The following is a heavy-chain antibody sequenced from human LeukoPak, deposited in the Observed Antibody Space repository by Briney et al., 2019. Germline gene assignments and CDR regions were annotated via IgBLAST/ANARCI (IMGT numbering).Heavy chain of an antibody. J-gene: IGHJ6*03. D-gene: IGHD6-13*01. CDR2: MNPNCGNT. CDR3: ARVTFEGGSSWYGGTYYYYYMDV. Sequence: AAVPVSFKPSGYSFTSYDLMWLRQPTGQGLAWMGWMNPNCGNTGYAHEFQGRVTRTRNTSISTAYMELSSLRSEDTAVYYCARVTFEGGSSWYGGTYYYYYMDVWGKGTTLTVSS. V-gene: IGHV1-8*01. CDR1: GYSFTSYD.